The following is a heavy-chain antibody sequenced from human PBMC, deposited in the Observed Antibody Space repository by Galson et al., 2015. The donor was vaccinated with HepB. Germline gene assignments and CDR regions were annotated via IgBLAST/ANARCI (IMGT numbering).Heavy chain of an antibody. V-gene: IGHV3-30*18. CDR1: GFTFRSYG. CDR2: ISYDGSNT. J-gene: IGHJ4*02. D-gene: IGHD3-10*01. Sequence: SLRLSCAASGFTFRSYGMHWVRQAPGKGLEWVALISYDGSNTYYADSVRGRFTISRDSSKNTLYLLLDSLRTEDTAVYYCAKGPRITMVRGLIPHFDSWGQGTLVTVSS. CDR3: AKGPRITMVRGLIPHFDS.